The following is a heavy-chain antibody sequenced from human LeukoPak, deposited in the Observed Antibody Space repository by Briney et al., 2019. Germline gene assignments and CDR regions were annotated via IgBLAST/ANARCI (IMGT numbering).Heavy chain of an antibody. D-gene: IGHD3-9*01. CDR3: ARGAAELRYFDWTDY. Sequence: SGTLSLTCAVYGGSFSGYYWSWIRQPPGKGLEWIGEINHSGSTNYNPSLKSRVTISVDTSKNQFSLKLSSVTAADTAVYYCARGAAELRYFDWTDYWGQGTLVTVSS. J-gene: IGHJ4*02. CDR1: GGSFSGYY. CDR2: INHSGST. V-gene: IGHV4-34*01.